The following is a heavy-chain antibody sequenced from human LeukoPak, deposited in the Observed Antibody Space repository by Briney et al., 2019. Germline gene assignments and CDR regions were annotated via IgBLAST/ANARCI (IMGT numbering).Heavy chain of an antibody. CDR3: AREDDSSGYYPRFDY. CDR1: GFTFSSYS. D-gene: IGHD3-22*01. J-gene: IGHJ4*02. CDR2: ISSSSSYI. Sequence: GGSLRLSCAASGFTFSSYSMNWVRQAPGKGLEWVSSISSSSSYIYYADSVKGRFTISRDNAKNSLYLQMNSLRAEDTAVYYCAREDDSSGYYPRFDYWGQGTLVTVSS. V-gene: IGHV3-21*01.